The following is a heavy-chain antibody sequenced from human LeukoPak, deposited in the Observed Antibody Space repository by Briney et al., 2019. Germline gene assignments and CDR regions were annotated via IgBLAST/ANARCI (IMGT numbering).Heavy chain of an antibody. D-gene: IGHD2-2*01. V-gene: IGHV4-59*08. J-gene: IGHJ4*02. Sequence: SETLSLTCTVSDASISSYYWSWIRQPPGKGLEWIGTIFYSGSTYYNSSLKSRVTISADTSKNQFSLNLSSVTAADTAVYYCARLKEYRLPLYDYWGQGTLVTVSS. CDR1: DASISSYY. CDR2: IFYSGST. CDR3: ARLKEYRLPLYDY.